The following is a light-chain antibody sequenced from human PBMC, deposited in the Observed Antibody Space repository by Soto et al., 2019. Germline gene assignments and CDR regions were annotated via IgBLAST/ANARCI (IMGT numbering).Light chain of an antibody. V-gene: IGKV1-5*03. CDR2: KAS. Sequence: DIQMTQSPSTLSASVGDRVIITCRASQSISTLLAWYQQKPGRAPTLLIYKASTLESGVPSRFSGSGSGTEFTLTISSLQPDDFATYYCQQYNSYPLTFGQVTRLEIK. J-gene: IGKJ5*01. CDR3: QQYNSYPLT. CDR1: QSISTL.